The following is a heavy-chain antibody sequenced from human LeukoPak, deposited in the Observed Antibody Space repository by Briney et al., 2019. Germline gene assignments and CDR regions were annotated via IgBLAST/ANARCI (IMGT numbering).Heavy chain of an antibody. D-gene: IGHD2/OR15-2a*01. V-gene: IGHV4-30-4*01. Sequence: SETLSLTCTVSGGSISSGDYYWSWIRQPPGKGLEWIGYIYYSGSTYYNPSLKSRVTISVDTSKNQFSLKLSSVTAADTAVYYCARVPGNTNWIDPWGQGTLVTVYS. CDR2: IYYSGST. J-gene: IGHJ5*02. CDR3: ARVPGNTNWIDP. CDR1: GGSISSGDYY.